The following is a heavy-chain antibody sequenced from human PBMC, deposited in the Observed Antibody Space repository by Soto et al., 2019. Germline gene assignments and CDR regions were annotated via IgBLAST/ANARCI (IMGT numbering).Heavy chain of an antibody. CDR1: GGSISSYY. CDR3: AREGRDGSTNNGAFDI. J-gene: IGHJ3*02. Sequence: SETLSLTCTVSGGSISSYYWSWIRQPPGKGLEWIGYIYYSGSTNYNPSLKSRVTISVDTSKNQFSLKLSSVTAADTAVYYCAREGRDGSTNNGAFDIWGQGTMVTVSS. D-gene: IGHD2-15*01. V-gene: IGHV4-59*01. CDR2: IYYSGST.